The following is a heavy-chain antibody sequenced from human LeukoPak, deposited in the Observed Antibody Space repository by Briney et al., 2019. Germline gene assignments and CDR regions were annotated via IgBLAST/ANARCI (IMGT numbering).Heavy chain of an antibody. CDR2: VNTDGRST. J-gene: IGHJ4*02. Sequence: GGSLRLYCVASGFTFSSYWMHWVRQAPGKGLVWVSRVNTDGRSTSYADSVKGRFTISRDNAKNTVYLQMNSLRAEDTAVYYCARSPPYYYETRGYYSYWGQGTLVTVSS. V-gene: IGHV3-74*01. CDR3: ARSPPYYYETRGYYSY. D-gene: IGHD3-22*01. CDR1: GFTFSSYW.